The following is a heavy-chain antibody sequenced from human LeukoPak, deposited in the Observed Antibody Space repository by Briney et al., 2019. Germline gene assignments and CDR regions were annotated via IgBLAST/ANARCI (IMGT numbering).Heavy chain of an antibody. CDR3: ASGEWLGALDY. CDR2: INSDGSSR. V-gene: IGHV3-74*01. Sequence: GGSLRLSCAASGFTFSSYWMHWVRRAPGKGLVWVSRINSDGSSRSYADSVKGRFTISRDNAKNTLYLQMNSLRAEDTAVYYCASGEWLGALDYWGQGTLVTVSS. J-gene: IGHJ4*02. D-gene: IGHD6-19*01. CDR1: GFTFSSYW.